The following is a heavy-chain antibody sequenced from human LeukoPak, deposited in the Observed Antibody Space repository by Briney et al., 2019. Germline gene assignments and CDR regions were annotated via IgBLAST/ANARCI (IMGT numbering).Heavy chain of an antibody. CDR3: ARDRSAAGTRSNDAFDI. V-gene: IGHV4-4*02. D-gene: IGHD6-13*01. Sequence: PSETLSLTCTVSGGSISSSNWWSWVRQPPGKGLEWIGEIYHSGSTNYNPSLKSRVTISVDKSKNQFSLKLSSVTAADTAVYYCARDRSAAGTRSNDAFDIWGQGTMVTVSS. CDR1: GGSISSSNW. CDR2: IYHSGST. J-gene: IGHJ3*02.